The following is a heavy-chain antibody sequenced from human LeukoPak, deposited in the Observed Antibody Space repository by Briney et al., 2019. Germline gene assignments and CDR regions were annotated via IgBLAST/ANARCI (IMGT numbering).Heavy chain of an antibody. CDR2: INPNSGGT. Sequence: ASVKVSCKASGYTFTGYYMHWVRQDPGQGLEWMGRINPNSGGTNYAQKFQGRVTMTRDTSISTAYMELSRLRSDDTAVYYCAREKVRQSGMDVWGQGTTVTVSS. J-gene: IGHJ6*02. D-gene: IGHD2-2*01. CDR1: GYTFTGYY. V-gene: IGHV1-2*06. CDR3: AREKVRQSGMDV.